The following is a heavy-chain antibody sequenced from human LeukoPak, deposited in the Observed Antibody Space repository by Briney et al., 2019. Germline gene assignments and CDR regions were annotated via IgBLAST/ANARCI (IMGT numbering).Heavy chain of an antibody. CDR3: ARDRCGGDCSDYYFDY. Sequence: ASVKVSCKASGYMFTSYAISWVRQAPGQGLEWMGWISAYNGITNYAQKLQGRVTMTTDTFTSTAHMELRNVRSDDTAVYYCARDRCGGDCSDYYFDYWGQGTLVTVSS. CDR2: ISAYNGIT. D-gene: IGHD2-21*02. J-gene: IGHJ4*02. V-gene: IGHV1-18*01. CDR1: GYMFTSYA.